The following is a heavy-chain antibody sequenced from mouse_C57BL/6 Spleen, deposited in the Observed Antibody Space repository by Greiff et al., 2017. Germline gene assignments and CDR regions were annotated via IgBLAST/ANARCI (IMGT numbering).Heavy chain of an antibody. CDR2: IDPNSGGT. J-gene: IGHJ3*01. V-gene: IGHV1-72*01. CDR1: GYTFTSYW. D-gene: IGHD2-1*01. Sequence: QVQLQQPGAELVKPGASVKLSCKASGYTFTSYWMHWVKQRPGRGLEWIGRIDPNSGGTKYNEKFKSKATLTVDKPSSTAYMPLSSLTAEDAAVYYCARVYGNYPALFANWGQGTLVTVSA. CDR3: ARVYGNYPALFAN.